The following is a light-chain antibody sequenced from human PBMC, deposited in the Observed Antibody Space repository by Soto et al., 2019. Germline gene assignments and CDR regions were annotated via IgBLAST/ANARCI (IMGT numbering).Light chain of an antibody. CDR2: DVS. J-gene: IGLJ1*01. V-gene: IGLV2-14*03. CDR1: SSDVGDYNY. Sequence: QSALTQPASVSGSPGQSITISCTGTSSDVGDYNYVSWYQQHPGKAPKLMINDVSNRPSGVSNRFSGSKSGNTASLTISGLQAEDEADYYCSSYTSSSTLVVFGTGTKLTVL. CDR3: SSYTSSSTLVV.